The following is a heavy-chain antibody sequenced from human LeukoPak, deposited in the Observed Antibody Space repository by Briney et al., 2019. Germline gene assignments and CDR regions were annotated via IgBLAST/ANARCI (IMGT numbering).Heavy chain of an antibody. CDR1: GYIFTDYY. J-gene: IGHJ4*02. V-gene: IGHV1-2*02. CDR3: AKSQFSFGSGATRPPFDY. Sequence: ASVKVSCKTSGYIFTDYYIHWVRQARGQGLEWMAWINPNSGGTYFAQKFEARVTLTRDTSINTAYMEMRGLTSDDTAVYYCAKSQFSFGSGATRPPFDYWGQGTQVTVSS. CDR2: INPNSGGT. D-gene: IGHD3-10*01.